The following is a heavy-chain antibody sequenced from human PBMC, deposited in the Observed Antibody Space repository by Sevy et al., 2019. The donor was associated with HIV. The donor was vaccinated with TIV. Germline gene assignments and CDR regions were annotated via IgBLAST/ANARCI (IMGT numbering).Heavy chain of an antibody. CDR2: IYSGGST. J-gene: IGHJ4*02. CDR1: GFTVSSNY. D-gene: IGHD2-21*02. V-gene: IGHV3-53*01. Sequence: GGSLRLSCAASGFTVSSNYMSWVRQAPGKGLEWVSVIYSGGSTYYADSVKGRFTISRDNSKNTLYLQMNSLRAEDTAVYYCARAYYKFCGGDCYLDYWGQGTLVTVSS. CDR3: ARAYYKFCGGDCYLDY.